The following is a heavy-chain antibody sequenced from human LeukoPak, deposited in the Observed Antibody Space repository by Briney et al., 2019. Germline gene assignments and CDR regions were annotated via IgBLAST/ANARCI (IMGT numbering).Heavy chain of an antibody. CDR3: ARHPSSAWHADY. V-gene: IGHV4-39*01. Sequence: PSETLSLTCTVSGGSISTSSYCWGWIRQPPGKGLEWIGSISYSGTTYYNPSLKSRVTISVDTSNNQFSLRLTSVTAADTAVYLCARHPSSAWHADYWGHGTLVTVSS. CDR2: ISYSGTT. CDR1: GGSISTSSYC. D-gene: IGHD6-25*01. J-gene: IGHJ4*01.